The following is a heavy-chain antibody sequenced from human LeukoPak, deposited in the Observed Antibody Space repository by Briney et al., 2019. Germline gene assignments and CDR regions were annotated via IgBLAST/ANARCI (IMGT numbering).Heavy chain of an antibody. CDR2: ISGSGGGK. D-gene: IGHD3-16*01. V-gene: IGHV3-23*01. CDR1: GFPFSTYA. Sequence: GGSLRLSCAASGFPFSTYAINWVRQPPGKGLEWVSGISGSGGGKFYADSVKGRFTISRDKSKSTLYLQMNSLKAEDAAVYYCAKDNADYPIYYFDSWGQGTLVTVSS. J-gene: IGHJ4*02. CDR3: AKDNADYPIYYFDS.